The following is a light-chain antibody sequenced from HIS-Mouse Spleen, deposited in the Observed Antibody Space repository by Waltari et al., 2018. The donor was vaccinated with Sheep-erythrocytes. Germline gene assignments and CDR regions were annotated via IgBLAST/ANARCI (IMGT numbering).Light chain of an antibody. J-gene: IGKJ1*01. CDR1: QGISSA. Sequence: TQSPSSLSASVGDRVTITCRASQGISSALAWYQQKPGQAPRLLIYGASTRATGIPARFSGSGSGTEFTLTISSLQSEDFAVYYCQQYNNWPPTFGQGTKVEIK. CDR2: GAS. CDR3: QQYNNWPPT. V-gene: IGKV3-15*01.